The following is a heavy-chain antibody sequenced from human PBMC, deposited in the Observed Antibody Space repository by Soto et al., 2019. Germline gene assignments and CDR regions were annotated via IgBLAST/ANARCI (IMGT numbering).Heavy chain of an antibody. Sequence: SETLSLTCTVSGDSISSSTYYWVWIRQSPGKGLEWIGSISYTGDTYYNPSLKSRVTVSVDTSKNQFSLRLSSVTAADTAVYYCARHLTYCSAFSFFSDLPSYCMDVWGKGTTVTVFS. CDR2: ISYTGDT. CDR1: GDSISSSTYY. D-gene: IGHD2-15*01. V-gene: IGHV4-39*01. J-gene: IGHJ6*04. CDR3: ARHLTYCSAFSFFSDLPSYCMDV.